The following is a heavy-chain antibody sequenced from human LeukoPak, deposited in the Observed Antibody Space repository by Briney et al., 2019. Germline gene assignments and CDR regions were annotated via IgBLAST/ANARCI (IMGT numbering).Heavy chain of an antibody. CDR3: ARETSESYET. CDR2: IHPNRGDA. V-gene: IGHV1-2*02. Sequence: ASVKVSCKAFGYTFSDHYIQWVRPAPGQGLAWMGWIHPNRGDANYGQKFQGRVTMTRDTSISTAYLELSSLTSDDTAVYYCARETSESYETWGQGTLVTVSS. J-gene: IGHJ5*02. CDR1: GYTFSDHY. D-gene: IGHD1-26*01.